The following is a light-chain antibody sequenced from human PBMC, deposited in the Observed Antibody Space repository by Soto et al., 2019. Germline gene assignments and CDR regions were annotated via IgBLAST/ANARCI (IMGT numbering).Light chain of an antibody. CDR3: SSYTSSSLWM. J-gene: IGLJ3*02. CDR2: EVT. V-gene: IGLV2-14*01. Sequence: QSALTQPASVSGSPGQSITISCTGTSNDVGGYNYVSWYQQHPGKAPKLMISEVTNRPSGVSNRFSGSKSGNTASLTISWLQAEDEAEYYCSSYTSSSLWMFGGGTAHTVL. CDR1: SNDVGGYNY.